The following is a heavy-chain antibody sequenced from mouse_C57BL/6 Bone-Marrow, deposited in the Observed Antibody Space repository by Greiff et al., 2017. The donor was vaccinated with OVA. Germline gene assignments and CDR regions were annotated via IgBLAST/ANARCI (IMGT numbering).Heavy chain of an antibody. Sequence: VQLQQSGAELVRPGASVKLSCTASGFNIKDDYMHWVKQRPEQGLEWIGWIDPENGDTEYASKFQGKATITADTSSNTAYLQLSSLTSEDTAVYYCHLAHSSGYYFDYWGQGTTLTVSS. CDR3: HLAHSSGYYFDY. CDR1: GFNIKDDY. D-gene: IGHD3-1*01. J-gene: IGHJ2*01. CDR2: IDPENGDT. V-gene: IGHV14-4*01.